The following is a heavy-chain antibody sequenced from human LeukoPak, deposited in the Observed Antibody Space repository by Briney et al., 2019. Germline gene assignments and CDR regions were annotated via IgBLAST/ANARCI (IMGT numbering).Heavy chain of an antibody. Sequence: ASVKVSRKASGYTFTSYYMHWVRQAPGQGLEWMGIINPSGGSTSYAQKFQGRVTMTRDTSTSTVYMELSSLRSEDTAVYYCARDFSFTILSGWFDPWGQGTLVTVSS. V-gene: IGHV1-46*01. D-gene: IGHD3-3*01. CDR3: ARDFSFTILSGWFDP. J-gene: IGHJ5*02. CDR1: GYTFTSYY. CDR2: INPSGGST.